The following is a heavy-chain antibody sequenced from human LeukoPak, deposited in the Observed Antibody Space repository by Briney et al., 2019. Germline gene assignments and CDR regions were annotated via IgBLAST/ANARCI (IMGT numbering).Heavy chain of an antibody. CDR2: IHDSGTT. Sequence: TASETLSLTCTVSGDSISSSVYYWGWIRQSPGKGLEWIGSIHDSGTTSYNPSLKSRITMSVDMSKNQFSLRLTSVTAADTALYYCARVYVPVVVVGWWFDPWGQGTLVIVSS. V-gene: IGHV4-39*07. CDR3: ARVYVPVVVVGWWFDP. J-gene: IGHJ5*02. CDR1: GDSISSSVYY. D-gene: IGHD2-15*01.